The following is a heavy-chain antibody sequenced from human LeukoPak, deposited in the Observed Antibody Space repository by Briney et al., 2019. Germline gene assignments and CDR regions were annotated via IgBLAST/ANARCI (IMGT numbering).Heavy chain of an antibody. CDR2: IYYSGST. Sequence: PWETLTLTCTVSGGSISSYYWRWIRQPPGKGLEWIGYIYYSGSTNYNPSLKSRGTISVDTSKNQFSLKLRSVPAADTAVYYCARHVVGYYYDSSAFDIWGQGTMVTVSS. CDR3: ARHVVGYYYDSSAFDI. D-gene: IGHD3-22*01. J-gene: IGHJ3*02. CDR1: GGSISSYY. V-gene: IGHV4-59*08.